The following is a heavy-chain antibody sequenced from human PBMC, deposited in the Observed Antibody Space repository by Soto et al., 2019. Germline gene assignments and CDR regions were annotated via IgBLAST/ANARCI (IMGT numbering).Heavy chain of an antibody. Sequence: VQLEESGGDLVQPGGSLRLSCTASGVIFSSYWMHWVRQAPGKGLVWVSRIHTDGGTTTYAESVKGRFTFSRDNARNTLYLQMNSLRPEDTALYYCVRVGSGSYSWRDPWGQGTLGTVSS. J-gene: IGHJ5*02. D-gene: IGHD1-26*01. CDR2: IHTDGGTT. CDR1: GVIFSSYW. CDR3: VRVGSGSYSWRDP. V-gene: IGHV3-74*01.